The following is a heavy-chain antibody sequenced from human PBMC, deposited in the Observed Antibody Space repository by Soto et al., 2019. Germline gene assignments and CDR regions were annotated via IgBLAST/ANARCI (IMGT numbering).Heavy chain of an antibody. CDR1: GYSVSDYW. D-gene: IGHD2-21*01. CDR3: ARRGQYCGTSPCRFDH. CDR2: IYPGDSDT. Sequence: XESLKISCKACGYSVSDYWIGWVRQMPGRGLEWMGIIYPGDSDTRYSASFQGQVTISADKSISTTFLQWSSLKASDTAMYYCARRGQYCGTSPCRFDHSGQGTLVTVSS. V-gene: IGHV5-51*01. J-gene: IGHJ5*02.